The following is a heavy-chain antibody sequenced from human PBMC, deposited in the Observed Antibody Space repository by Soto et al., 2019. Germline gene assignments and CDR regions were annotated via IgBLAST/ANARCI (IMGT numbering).Heavy chain of an antibody. CDR1: GGSIRSYY. J-gene: IGHJ4*02. CDR3: ARVPRGNYNSLTGYYQTPYYFDF. D-gene: IGHD3-9*01. CDR2: IFYSGDT. Sequence: PSETLSLTCTVSGGSIRSYYWSWIRQPPGKGLEWIGYIFYSGDTNYNPSLKSRLTISVDTSKNQFSLKLSFVTAADTAVYYCARVPRGNYNSLTGYYQTPYYFDFWGQGTLVTVSS. V-gene: IGHV4-59*01.